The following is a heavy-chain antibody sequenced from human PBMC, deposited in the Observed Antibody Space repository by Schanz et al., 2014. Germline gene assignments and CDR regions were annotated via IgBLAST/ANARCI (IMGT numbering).Heavy chain of an antibody. J-gene: IGHJ3*02. CDR3: AKGRFGELSAFDI. CDR1: GFTFTNYA. Sequence: MQLVESGGGLVQPGGSLRLSCAASGFTFTNYAMSWVRQAPGKGLEWVSLISDSGDTAYYADSVKGRFTISRDNFKNTLYLQMNSLRAEDTAVYYCAKGRFGELSAFDIWGQGTMVTVSS. CDR2: ISDSGDTA. V-gene: IGHV3-23*04. D-gene: IGHD3-10*01.